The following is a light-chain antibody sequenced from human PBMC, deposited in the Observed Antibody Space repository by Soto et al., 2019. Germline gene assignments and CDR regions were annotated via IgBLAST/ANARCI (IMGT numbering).Light chain of an antibody. CDR3: SSYTSGSSHYV. CDR1: SSDVGAYYS. Sequence: QSVLTQPASVSGSPGQSITISCTGTSSDVGAYYSVSWYQHHPGKAPKLIIYGVTNRPSGASNRFSGSKSGNTASLTISGLQAEDEADYHCSSYTSGSSHYVFGTGTKGTVL. J-gene: IGLJ1*01. CDR2: GVT. V-gene: IGLV2-14*01.